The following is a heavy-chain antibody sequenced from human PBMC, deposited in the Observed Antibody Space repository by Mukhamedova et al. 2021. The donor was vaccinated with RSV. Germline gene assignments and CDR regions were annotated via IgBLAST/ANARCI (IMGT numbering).Heavy chain of an antibody. V-gene: IGHV1-3*01. CDR3: AREGGGYYGMDV. Sequence: QKFQGRVTITRDTSASTAYMELSSLRSEDTAVYYCAREGGGYYGMDVWGQGTTVTV. D-gene: IGHD3-16*01. J-gene: IGHJ6*02.